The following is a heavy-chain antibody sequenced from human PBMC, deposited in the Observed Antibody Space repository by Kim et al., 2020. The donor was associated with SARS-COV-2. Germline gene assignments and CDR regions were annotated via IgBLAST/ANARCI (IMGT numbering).Heavy chain of an antibody. CDR1: GGSISSYY. V-gene: IGHV4-59*13. D-gene: IGHD1-7*01. CDR2: IYYSGST. J-gene: IGHJ5*02. Sequence: SETLSLTCTVSGGSISSYYWSWIRQPPGKGLEWIGYIYYSGSTNYNPSLKSRVTISVDTSKNQFSLKLSSVTAADTAVYYCARGRRTRDNWNSATAWFDPWGQGTLVTVSS. CDR3: ARGRRTRDNWNSATAWFDP.